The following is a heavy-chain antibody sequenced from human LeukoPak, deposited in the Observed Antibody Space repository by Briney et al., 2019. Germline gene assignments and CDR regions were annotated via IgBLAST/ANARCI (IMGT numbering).Heavy chain of an antibody. D-gene: IGHD6-6*01. J-gene: IGHJ5*02. V-gene: IGHV1-46*01. Sequence: ASVKVSCKASGYTFTSYYMHWVRQAPGQGLEWMGIINPSGGSTSYAQKFQGRVTMTRDMSTSTVYMELSSLRSEDTAAYYCARGLTSSSSFFYNWFDPWGQGTLVTVSS. CDR2: INPSGGST. CDR1: GYTFTSYY. CDR3: ARGLTSSSSFFYNWFDP.